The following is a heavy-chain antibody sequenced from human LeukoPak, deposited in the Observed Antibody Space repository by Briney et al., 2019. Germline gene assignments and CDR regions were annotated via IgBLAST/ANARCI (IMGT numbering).Heavy chain of an antibody. V-gene: IGHV3-30-3*01. CDR3: AKAYFIAGITIVRGVVGDYYYGMDV. D-gene: IGHD3-10*01. CDR1: GFTFSSYA. CDR2: ISYDGSNK. Sequence: GGSLRLSCAASGFTFSSYAMHWVRQAPGKGLEWVAVISYDGSNKYYADSVKGRFTISRDNSKNTLYMQMNSLRAEDTAVYYCAKAYFIAGITIVRGVVGDYYYGMDVWGQGTTVTVSS. J-gene: IGHJ6*02.